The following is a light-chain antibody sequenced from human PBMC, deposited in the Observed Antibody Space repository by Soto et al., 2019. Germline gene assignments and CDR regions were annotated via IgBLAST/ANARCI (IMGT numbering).Light chain of an antibody. J-gene: IGKJ3*01. CDR3: QQYDNAPFT. V-gene: IGKV1-33*01. CDR2: DAS. CDR1: QDISNF. Sequence: DIQMSQSPSSLSASVGDRVTITCQASQDISNFLIWYQHKPGKAPKLLISDASSLETGVPSRFIGSGSWTDFTFTINSLQPEDIATYYCQQYDNAPFTFGPGTKVDF.